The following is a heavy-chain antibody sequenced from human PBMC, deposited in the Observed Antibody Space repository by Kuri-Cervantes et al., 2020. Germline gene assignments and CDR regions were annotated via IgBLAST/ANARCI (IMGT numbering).Heavy chain of an antibody. V-gene: IGHV3-33*03. CDR3: AKDGYSSGGDAFDI. CDR2: IWSDGSHP. CDR1: GFSFSTYG. Sequence: LSLTCAASGFSFSTYGMHWVRQAPGKGLEWVALIWSDGSHPFYAASVKGRFTISRDNAKNSLYLQMNSLRAEDTALYYCAKDGYSSGGDAFDIWGQGTMVTVSS. D-gene: IGHD6-19*01. J-gene: IGHJ3*02.